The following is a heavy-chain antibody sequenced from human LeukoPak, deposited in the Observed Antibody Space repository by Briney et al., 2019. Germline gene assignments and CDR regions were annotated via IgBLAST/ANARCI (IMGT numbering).Heavy chain of an antibody. CDR2: IYMSGST. Sequence: SETLSLTCTVSGGSISSYYWSWIRQPAGKGLEWIGRIYMSGSTNYNSSLKSRVNMSVDTSKNQFSLNLSSVTAADTAVYYCAREAGSSWSRGLDIWGQGTVVTVSS. CDR3: AREAGSSWSRGLDI. J-gene: IGHJ3*02. V-gene: IGHV4-4*07. D-gene: IGHD6-13*01. CDR1: GGSISSYY.